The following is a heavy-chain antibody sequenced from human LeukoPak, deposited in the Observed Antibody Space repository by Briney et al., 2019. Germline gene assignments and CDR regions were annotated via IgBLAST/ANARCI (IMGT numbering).Heavy chain of an antibody. CDR3: AEYGVSGVRNNFY. CDR1: GLAFSSYA. Sequence: PGGSLTLSCAASGLAFSSYAMSWVRQPPGQGLEWVSTISVASITFYADSLKGRFTISRDNSRNTVYLQLTRLRADDTAVYYCAEYGVSGVRNNFYRGLGTLVTVSS. D-gene: IGHD3-3*01. J-gene: IGHJ4*02. CDR2: ISVASIT. V-gene: IGHV3-23*01.